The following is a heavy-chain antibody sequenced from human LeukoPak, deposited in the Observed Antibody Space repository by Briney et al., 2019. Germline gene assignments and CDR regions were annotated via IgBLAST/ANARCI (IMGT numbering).Heavy chain of an antibody. V-gene: IGHV3-23*01. D-gene: IGHD2-8*02. CDR1: GFTFSTFA. J-gene: IGHJ4*02. CDR3: ATYRQVLLPFES. CDR2: IFPSGGEI. Sequence: GGSLRLSCAASGFTFSTFAMIWVRQPPGKGLEWVSSIFPSGGEIHYADSVRGRFTISRDNSTSTLSLQMNSLRAEDTAIYYCATYRQVLLPFESWGQGTLVTVPS.